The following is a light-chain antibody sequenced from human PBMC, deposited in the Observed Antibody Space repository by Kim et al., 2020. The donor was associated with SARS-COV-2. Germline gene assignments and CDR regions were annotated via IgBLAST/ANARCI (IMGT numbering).Light chain of an antibody. V-gene: IGLV7-46*01. CDR3: SLNYAGGRM. Sequence: QAVVTQEPSLTVSPGGTVTLTCGSNTGPVTSNQWPYWVQQKPGQVPRTLIYTNNKHSWTPARFSGSLFGGKAALTLSGAQPDDEADYYCSLNYAGGRMFGGGTQLTVL. CDR1: TGPVTSNQW. J-gene: IGLJ3*02. CDR2: TN.